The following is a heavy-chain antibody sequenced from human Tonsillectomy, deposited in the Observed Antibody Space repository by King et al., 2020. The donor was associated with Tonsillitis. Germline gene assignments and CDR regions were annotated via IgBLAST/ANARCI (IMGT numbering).Heavy chain of an antibody. V-gene: IGHV1-18*01. CDR2: ISPYNGNT. J-gene: IGHJ4*02. Sequence: VQLVESGAEVKKPGASVKVSCKASGYTITSYGLSWVRQAPGQGLEWMGWISPYNGNTNYAQNLQGRVTMTTDTSTSTAYMELRSLRSDDTAVYYCARSTGGNWRSDYWGQGTLVTVSS. CDR1: GYTITSYG. CDR3: ARSTGGNWRSDY. D-gene: IGHD4-23*01.